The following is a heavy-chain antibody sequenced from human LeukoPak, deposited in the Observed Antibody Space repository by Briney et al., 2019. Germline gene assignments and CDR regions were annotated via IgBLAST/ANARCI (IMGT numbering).Heavy chain of an antibody. CDR2: IYTNGGA. CDR1: GGSVTSGNYS. Sequence: SQTLSLTCTVSGGSVTSGNYSWNWIRQPAGKGLEWIGRIYTNGGASYNPSLKSRVTISIDASKNQFSLKLSSVTAADTAVYYCAREPPGYWGQGILVTVSS. CDR3: AREPPGY. J-gene: IGHJ4*02. V-gene: IGHV4-61*02.